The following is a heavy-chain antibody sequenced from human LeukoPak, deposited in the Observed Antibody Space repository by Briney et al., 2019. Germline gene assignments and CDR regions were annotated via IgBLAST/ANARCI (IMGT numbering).Heavy chain of an antibody. CDR3: ARSAWYCSSTSCPRDFAY. CDR2: INPNSGGT. Sequence: GASVKVSCKASGYTFTGYYMHWVRQAPGQGLEWMGWINPNSGGTNYAQKFQGRVTMTRDTSISTAYMELSRLRSDDTAVYYCARSAWYCSSTSCPRDFAYWGQGTLVTVSS. J-gene: IGHJ4*02. V-gene: IGHV1-2*02. CDR1: GYTFTGYY. D-gene: IGHD2-2*01.